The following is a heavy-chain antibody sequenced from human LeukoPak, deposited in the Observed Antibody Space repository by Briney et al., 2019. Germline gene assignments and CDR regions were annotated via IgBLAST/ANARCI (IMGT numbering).Heavy chain of an antibody. J-gene: IGHJ4*02. CDR1: GGSFSGYY. V-gene: IGHV4-34*01. CDR3: ARATLDIVATIDFDY. D-gene: IGHD5-12*01. Sequence: ASETLSLTCAVYGGSFSGYYWSWIRQPPGKGLEWIGEINHSGSTNYNPSLKSRVTISVDTSKNQFSLKLSSVTAADTAVYYCARATLDIVATIDFDYWGQGTLVTVSS. CDR2: INHSGST.